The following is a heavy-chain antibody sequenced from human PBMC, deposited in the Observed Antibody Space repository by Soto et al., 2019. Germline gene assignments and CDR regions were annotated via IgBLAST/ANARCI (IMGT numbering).Heavy chain of an antibody. D-gene: IGHD6-6*01. V-gene: IGHV1-2*04. CDR2: ISPNSGGT. CDR3: ARSSSAHIYYYYGMDV. CDR1: GYTFTGYY. Sequence: ASVKVSCKASGYTFTGYYMHWVRQAPGQGLEWMGWISPNSGGTNYAQKFQGWVTMTRDTSISTAYMELSRLRSDDTAVYYCARSSSAHIYYYYGMDVWGQGTTVTVSS. J-gene: IGHJ6*02.